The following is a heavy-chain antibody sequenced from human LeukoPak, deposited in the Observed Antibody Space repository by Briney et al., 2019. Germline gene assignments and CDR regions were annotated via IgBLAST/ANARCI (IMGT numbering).Heavy chain of an antibody. D-gene: IGHD6-6*01. CDR2: RCYSGST. CDR3: ARVPGPARPGYYYYYMDV. J-gene: IGHJ6*03. Sequence: PSETLSLTCTVSGGSISSCYWSWIRQRPRKGLGRVGYRCYSGSTNYNTHLKSRVTITADNSKKHFSLQLSSVTAADTAVYYCARVPGPARPGYYYYYMDVWGKGTTVTVSS. CDR1: GGSISSCY. V-gene: IGHV4-59*12.